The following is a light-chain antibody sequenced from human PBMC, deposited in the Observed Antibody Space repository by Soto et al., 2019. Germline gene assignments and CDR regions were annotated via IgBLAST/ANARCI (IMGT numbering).Light chain of an antibody. J-gene: IGKJ5*01. CDR2: DAS. Sequence: EILFTPSPATLSLSPWERATLSCSASQSVSSFLAWYQQKPGQAPRLLIYDASSKATGTPDRFSGSGSGTDFTLTISRLEPEDFAVYYCQYYGSSHSNTFGQGTRLEIK. CDR1: QSVSSF. CDR3: QYYGSSHSNT. V-gene: IGKV3-20*01.